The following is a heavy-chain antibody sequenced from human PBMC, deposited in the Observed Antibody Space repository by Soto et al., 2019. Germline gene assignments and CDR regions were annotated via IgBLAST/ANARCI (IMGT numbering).Heavy chain of an antibody. CDR3: AKDAGDVRDWECRGGSCSPDGMDV. CDR1: GFTFSDYA. Sequence: EVQLLESGGGLAQPGGSLTLSCVASGFTFSDYAMSWVRQAPGKGLEWVSTITGGGAYTYSADSGEGRFTISRDNSKNTLSLQMKCLRAEDMAVYYCAKDAGDVRDWECRGGSCSPDGMDVWGQGTTVTVSS. V-gene: IGHV3-23*01. J-gene: IGHJ6*02. D-gene: IGHD2-15*01. CDR2: ITGGGAYT.